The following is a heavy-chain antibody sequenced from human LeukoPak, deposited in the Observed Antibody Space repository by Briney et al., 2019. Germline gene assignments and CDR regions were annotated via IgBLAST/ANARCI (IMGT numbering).Heavy chain of an antibody. V-gene: IGHV3-33*01. J-gene: IGHJ4*02. CDR1: GFTFSSYG. CDR2: IWYDGSNK. Sequence: GGSLRLSCAASGFTFSSYGMHWVRQAPGKGLEWVAVIWYDGSNKYYADSVKGRFTISRDNSKNTLYLQMNSPRVEDTAVYYCAREGGYCSSTTCYLDSWGQGTLVTVSS. CDR3: AREGGYCSSTTCYLDS. D-gene: IGHD2-2*01.